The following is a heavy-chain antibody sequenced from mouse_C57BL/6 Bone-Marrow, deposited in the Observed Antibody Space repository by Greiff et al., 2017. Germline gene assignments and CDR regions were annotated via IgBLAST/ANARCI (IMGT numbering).Heavy chain of an antibody. D-gene: IGHD1-1*01. V-gene: IGHV3-6*01. J-gene: IGHJ3*01. CDR3: AREGLYYYWFAY. Sequence: EVQLQQSGPGLVKPSQSLSLTCSVTGYSITSGYYWNWIRQFPGNKLEWMGYISYDGSNNYNPSLKNPISITRDTSKNQFFLKLNSVTTEDTATYYCAREGLYYYWFAYWGQGTLVTVSA. CDR1: GYSITSGYY. CDR2: ISYDGSN.